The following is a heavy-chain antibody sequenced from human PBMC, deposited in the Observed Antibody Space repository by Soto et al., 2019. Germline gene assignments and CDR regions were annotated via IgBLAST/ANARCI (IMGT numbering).Heavy chain of an antibody. D-gene: IGHD3-10*01. CDR2: ISYDGDDK. CDR1: EFTFSNFA. Sequence: VQLVESGGGLVKPGGSLRLSCAASEFTFSNFAMHWVRQAPGKGLEWVAVISYDGDDKKFADSVKGRFTISRDNSKNTLFLQMNSLRPEDTAVYFCAKDSGRGSADYYFDYWGRGTLVTVSS. J-gene: IGHJ4*02. CDR3: AKDSGRGSADYYFDY. V-gene: IGHV3-30*18.